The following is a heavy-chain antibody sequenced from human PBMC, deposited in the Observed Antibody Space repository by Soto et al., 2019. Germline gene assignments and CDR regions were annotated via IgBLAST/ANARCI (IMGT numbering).Heavy chain of an antibody. J-gene: IGHJ6*02. Sequence: GWSLRLSCAASEFTFSSYAMSWVRRAPGKGLEWVSGISGRGGSTYYAGSVKGRFPISRDNSENTLYLQINSLRAEDTAEYYCAKADRTGSGWYSKYYSDMDLWGQGTTVTVSS. V-gene: IGHV3-23*01. D-gene: IGHD6-19*01. CDR2: ISGRGGST. CDR1: EFTFSSYA. CDR3: AKADRTGSGWYSKYYSDMDL.